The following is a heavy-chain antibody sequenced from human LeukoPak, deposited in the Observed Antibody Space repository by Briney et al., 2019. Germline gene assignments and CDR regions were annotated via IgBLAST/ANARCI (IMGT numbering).Heavy chain of an antibody. CDR1: GGSVSSGSYY. J-gene: IGHJ4*02. D-gene: IGHD3-10*01. V-gene: IGHV4-61*01. CDR2: ICYSGST. CDR3: ASRYYYGSGSYSH. Sequence: SETLSLTCTVSGGSVSSGSYYWSWIRQPPGKGLEWIGYICYSGSTNYNPSLKSRVTISVDTSKNQFSLKLSSVTAADTAVYYCASRYYYGSGSYSHWGQGTLVTVSS.